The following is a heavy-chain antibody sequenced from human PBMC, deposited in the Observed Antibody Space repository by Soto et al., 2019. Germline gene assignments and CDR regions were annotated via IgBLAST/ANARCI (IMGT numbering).Heavy chain of an antibody. Sequence: PGGSLSLSCAASGFTFSGDAMNWVRQSPGKGLEWVSSISTTSTYIYYADSVKGRFTISRDNANNSLHLQMNDLRAEDTAVYYCARDYVMDVWGQGTTVTVSS. J-gene: IGHJ6*02. D-gene: IGHD3-10*02. CDR3: ARDYVMDV. CDR2: ISTTSTYI. V-gene: IGHV3-21*01. CDR1: GFTFSGDA.